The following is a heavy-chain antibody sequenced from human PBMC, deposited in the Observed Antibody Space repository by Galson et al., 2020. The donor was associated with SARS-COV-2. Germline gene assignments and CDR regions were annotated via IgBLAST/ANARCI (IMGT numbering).Heavy chain of an antibody. V-gene: IGHV1-18*04. D-gene: IGHD2-8*01. J-gene: IGHJ4*02. CDR1: GYTFTSYG. CDR3: ARDPEDIVLMVYAIVPYFDY. CDR2: ISAYNGNT. Sequence: ASVQVSCKASGYTFTSYGISWVRQAPAQGLPWMGWISAYNGNTNYAQKLQGRLTITTDTPTSTAYMELRSLRSDDTAVYYCARDPEDIVLMVYAIVPYFDYWGQGTLVTVSS.